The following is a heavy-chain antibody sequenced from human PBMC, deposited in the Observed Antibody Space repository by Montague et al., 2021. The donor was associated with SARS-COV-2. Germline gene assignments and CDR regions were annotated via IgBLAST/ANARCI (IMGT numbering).Heavy chain of an antibody. D-gene: IGHD3-10*01. CDR1: GFPFSRHA. V-gene: IGHV3-23*01. J-gene: IGHJ4*02. CDR2: ISISGDRT. CDR3: ANEIRPNDY. Sequence: SLRLSCAASGFPFSRHAMTWVRQVPGKGLEWISAISISGDRTYYSDSVKGRFTISRDNSKNTLFLQMNSLRGEDTAIYYCANEIRPNDYWGRGTLVTGSS.